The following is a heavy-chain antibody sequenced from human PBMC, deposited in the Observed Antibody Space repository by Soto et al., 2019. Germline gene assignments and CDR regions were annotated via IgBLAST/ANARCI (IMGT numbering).Heavy chain of an antibody. D-gene: IGHD3-22*01. V-gene: IGHV1-69*01. Sequence: QVQLVQSGAEVKKPGSSVTVSCKASGGTFSRYAISWVRQAPGQGLEWMGGIIPIFGTANYAQKFQGRVTITADESTSTAYMELSSLRAEDTAVYYCAILTHRARSMIGATLWGQGTLVTVCS. J-gene: IGHJ4*02. CDR3: AILTHRARSMIGATL. CDR1: GGTFSRYA. CDR2: IIPIFGTA.